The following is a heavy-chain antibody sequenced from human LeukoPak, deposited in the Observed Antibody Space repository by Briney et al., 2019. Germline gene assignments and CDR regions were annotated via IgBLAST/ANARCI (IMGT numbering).Heavy chain of an antibody. V-gene: IGHV3-23*01. CDR2: ISGSGGST. Sequence: GGSLRLSCAASGFTFSSYAMSWVRQAPGKGLEWVSAISGSGGSTYYADSVKGRFTISRDNSKNTLYLQMNSLRAEDTAVYYCAKDRDSGSSLDCFDYRGQGTLVTVSS. J-gene: IGHJ4*02. CDR3: AKDRDSGSSLDCFDY. CDR1: GFTFSSYA. D-gene: IGHD1-26*01.